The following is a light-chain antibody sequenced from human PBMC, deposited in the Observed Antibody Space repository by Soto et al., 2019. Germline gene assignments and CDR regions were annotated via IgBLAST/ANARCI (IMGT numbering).Light chain of an antibody. J-gene: IGKJ2*01. V-gene: IGKV3-20*01. Sequence: EIVLTQSPGTLSLSPGSTGTLSCSASQPIRNYYIAWYHQRPGQSPTLLVYDASYRATGVPDRFTGRGSGTDFSLTISALAPEDLGIYYCQQYGASPYTFGPGTKVDIK. CDR3: QQYGASPYT. CDR2: DAS. CDR1: QPIRNYY.